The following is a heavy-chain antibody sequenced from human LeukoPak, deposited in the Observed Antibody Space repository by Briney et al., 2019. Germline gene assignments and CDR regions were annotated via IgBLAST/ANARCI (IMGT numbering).Heavy chain of an antibody. CDR3: AKMEVVTADDKYFQY. V-gene: IGHV3-23*01. Sequence: GGSLRLSCAASGFTFSSYDMSWVRQAPGKGLEWASVIGSSGGSTYYADSVKGRFTISRDNSKNTLYPQMNSLRAEDTAVYYCAKMEVVTADDKYFQYWGQGTLVTVSS. D-gene: IGHD2-21*02. CDR1: GFTFSSYD. CDR2: IGSSGGST. J-gene: IGHJ1*01.